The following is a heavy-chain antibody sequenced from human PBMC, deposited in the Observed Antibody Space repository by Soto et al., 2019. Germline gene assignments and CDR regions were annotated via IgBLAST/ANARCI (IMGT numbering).Heavy chain of an antibody. V-gene: IGHV3-23*01. Sequence: GGSLRLSCAAPGFTFSNYAMSWVRQAPGKGLEWVSAISSSGDSPYYADSVKGRFAISRDNSKNTLYLQMNSLRAEDTAVYYCAKGSGGSRPYYFDYWGQGTLVTVSS. CDR3: AKGSGGSRPYYFDY. D-gene: IGHD2-15*01. J-gene: IGHJ4*02. CDR1: GFTFSNYA. CDR2: ISSSGDSP.